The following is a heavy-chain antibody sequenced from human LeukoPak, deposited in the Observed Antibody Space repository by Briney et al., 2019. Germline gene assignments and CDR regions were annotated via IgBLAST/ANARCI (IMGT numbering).Heavy chain of an antibody. Sequence: SETLSLTCAVSGYSISSGYYWGWIRPPPGQGLEWIGSIYHSGSTYYNPSLKSRVTISVDTSKNQFSLKLSSVTAADTAVYYCASQVLRYFDWLFALGYYYYMDVWGKGTTVTVSS. J-gene: IGHJ6*03. CDR3: ASQVLRYFDWLFALGYYYYMDV. V-gene: IGHV4-38-2*01. D-gene: IGHD3-9*01. CDR2: IYHSGST. CDR1: GYSISSGYY.